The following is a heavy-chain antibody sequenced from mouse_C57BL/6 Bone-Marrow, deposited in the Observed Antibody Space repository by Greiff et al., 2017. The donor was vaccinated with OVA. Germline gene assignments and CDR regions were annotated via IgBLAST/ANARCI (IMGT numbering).Heavy chain of an antibody. Sequence: QVQLQQPGAELVKPGASVKMSCKASGYTFTSYWITWVKQRPGQGLEWIGDIYPGSGSTTYNEKFKSKATLTVETSSSTAYMQLSSLTSEDSAVYYCAIPYYFAYWGQGTLVTVSA. V-gene: IGHV1-55*01. D-gene: IGHD2-10*01. CDR2: IYPGSGST. CDR3: AIPYYFAY. CDR1: GYTFTSYW. J-gene: IGHJ3*01.